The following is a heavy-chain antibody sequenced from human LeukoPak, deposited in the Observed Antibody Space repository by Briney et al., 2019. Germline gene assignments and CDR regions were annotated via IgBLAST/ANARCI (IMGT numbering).Heavy chain of an antibody. J-gene: IGHJ5*02. CDR2: IDPNNGDT. V-gene: IGHV1-2*02. CDR3: ARDLLRRLVDSGYDAGDWFDP. D-gene: IGHD5-12*01. CDR1: GYTFTVYY. Sequence: GASVTVSFKASGYTFTVYYMHWVRQAPGQGREWMGWIDPNNGDTNYAQKFQGRVTMTRVTSISTAYMELSRLRSDDTAVYYCARDLLRRLVDSGYDAGDWFDPWGQGTLVTVSS.